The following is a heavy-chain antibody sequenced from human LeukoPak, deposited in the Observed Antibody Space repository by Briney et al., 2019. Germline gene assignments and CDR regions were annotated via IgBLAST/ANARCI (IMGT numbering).Heavy chain of an antibody. J-gene: IGHJ3*02. V-gene: IGHV1-8*01. CDR3: ARDREYSSSWYGGDAFDI. CDR2: MNPNSGNT. D-gene: IGHD6-13*01. Sequence: ASVKVSCKASGYTFTSYDINWVRQATGQGLEWMGWMNPNSGNTGYAQKFQGRVTMTRNTSISTAYMELSSLRSEDTAVYYCARDREYSSSWYGGDAFDIWGQGTMVTVSS. CDR1: GYTFTSYD.